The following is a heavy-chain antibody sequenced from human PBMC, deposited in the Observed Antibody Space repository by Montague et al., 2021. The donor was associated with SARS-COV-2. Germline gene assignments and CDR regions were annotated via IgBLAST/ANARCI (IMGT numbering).Heavy chain of an antibody. J-gene: IGHJ6*02. V-gene: IGHV4-34*12. CDR3: ASGEFFYYGSGNYYRSALDD. D-gene: IGHD3-10*01. CDR2: VIHSGTT. Sequence: SETLSLTCHVSGASFSGYYWSWVRQSPGKGLEWIGEVIHSGTTNXXPSLKGRVTISIDSSNDRFSLRLTSLTAADTGVYYCASGEFFYYGSGNYYRSALDDWGQGTTVTVSS. CDR1: GASFSGYY.